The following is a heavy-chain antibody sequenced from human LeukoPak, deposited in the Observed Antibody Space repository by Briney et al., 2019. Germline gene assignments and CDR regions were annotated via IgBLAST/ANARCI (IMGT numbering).Heavy chain of an antibody. Sequence: PGGSLRLSCAASGLNVSSNYMSWVRQAPGKGLEWVSVIYRGGSTYYADSVKGRFTISRDYSKNTVYLQMNSRRGEDTALYYCARSYSSGWYEGDDYWGQGTLVTVSS. J-gene: IGHJ4*02. CDR2: IYRGGST. CDR1: GLNVSSNY. D-gene: IGHD6-19*01. V-gene: IGHV3-53*01. CDR3: ARSYSSGWYEGDDY.